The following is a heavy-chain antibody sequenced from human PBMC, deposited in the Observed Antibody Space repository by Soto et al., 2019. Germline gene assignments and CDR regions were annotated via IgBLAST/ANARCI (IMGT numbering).Heavy chain of an antibody. J-gene: IGHJ2*01. CDR1: GFIFSAYW. Sequence: EVHLVESGGGLVQPGGSLRLSCAASGFIFSAYWMTWVRQAPGKGLEWVANINPDGSEKYYVDSVKGRFTISRDNVKTSLFLQVNNLRAEDTALYYCVRARIDVWGRGTLVTVSS. CDR3: VRARIDV. CDR2: INPDGSEK. V-gene: IGHV3-7*01.